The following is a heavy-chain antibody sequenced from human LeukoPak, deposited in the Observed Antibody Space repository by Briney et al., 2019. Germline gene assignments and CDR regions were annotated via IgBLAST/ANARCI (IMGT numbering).Heavy chain of an antibody. D-gene: IGHD6-13*01. J-gene: IGHJ6*02. V-gene: IGHV1-69*04. CDR2: IIPIFGIA. CDR1: GGTFSSYA. CDR3: QQLDYYYGMDV. Sequence: SVKVSCKASGGTFSSYAISWVRQAPGQGLEWMGRIIPIFGIANYAQKFQGRVTITADKSTSTAYMELSSLRSEDTAVYHWQQLDYYYGMDVWGQGTTVTVSS.